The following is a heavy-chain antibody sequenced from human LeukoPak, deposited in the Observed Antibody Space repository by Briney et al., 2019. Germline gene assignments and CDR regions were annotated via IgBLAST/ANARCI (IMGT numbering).Heavy chain of an antibody. D-gene: IGHD3-22*01. CDR3: ARILYESSGYFDY. V-gene: IGHV4-39*07. Sequence: SETLSLTCTVSGGSISSSSYYWGWIRQPPGKGLEWIGSIYYSGSTYYNPSLKSRVTISVDTSKNQFSLKLNSGTAADTAVYYCARILYESSGYFDYWGQGTLVTVSS. J-gene: IGHJ4*02. CDR2: IYYSGST. CDR1: GGSISSSSYY.